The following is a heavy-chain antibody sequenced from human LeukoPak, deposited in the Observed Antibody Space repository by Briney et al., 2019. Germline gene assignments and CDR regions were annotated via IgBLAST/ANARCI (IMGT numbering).Heavy chain of an antibody. D-gene: IGHD3-10*01. J-gene: IGHJ4*02. Sequence: PGRSLRLSCAASGFTFSSYGMHWVRQAPGKGLEWVAVVSYDGSNKYYADSVKGRFTISRDNSKNTLYLQMNSLRAEDTAVYYCAKDKLYASGPDYWGQGTLVTVSS. V-gene: IGHV3-30*18. CDR3: AKDKLYASGPDY. CDR2: VSYDGSNK. CDR1: GFTFSSYG.